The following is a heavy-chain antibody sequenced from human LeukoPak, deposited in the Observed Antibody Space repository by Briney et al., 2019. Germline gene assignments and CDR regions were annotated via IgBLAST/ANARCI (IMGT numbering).Heavy chain of an antibody. D-gene: IGHD4-17*01. CDR3: ARNQVYGDYCYDY. J-gene: IGHJ4*02. CDR2: INTKTGNP. Sequence: ASVKVSCKASGYTFTKYVMNWVRQAPGQGLEWLGWINTKTGNPTYAQGFTGRFVFSLDTSVSTAYLQISSLKAEDTAVYYCARNQVYGDYCYDYWGQGTLVTVSS. CDR1: GYTFTKYV. V-gene: IGHV7-4-1*02.